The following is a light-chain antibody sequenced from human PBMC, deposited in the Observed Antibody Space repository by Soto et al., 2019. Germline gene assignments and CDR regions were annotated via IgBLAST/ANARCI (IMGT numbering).Light chain of an antibody. CDR3: SSYTTVSTDV. Sequence: QSALTQPASVSGSPGQSITIPCTGTSSDVGGYNYVSWYQQHPGKAPKLMIYDVRNRPSGVSNRFSGSKSVNTASLTISGLQAEDEADYYCSSYTTVSTDVFGTGTKVTVL. CDR1: SSDVGGYNY. V-gene: IGLV2-14*01. CDR2: DVR. J-gene: IGLJ1*01.